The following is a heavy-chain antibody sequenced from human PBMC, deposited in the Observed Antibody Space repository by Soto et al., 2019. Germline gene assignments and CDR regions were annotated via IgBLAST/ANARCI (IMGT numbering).Heavy chain of an antibody. CDR3: ARRWVGVFDI. CDR1: GGSISSYY. CDR2: IYYSGST. J-gene: IGHJ3*02. Sequence: QVQLQESGPGLVTPSETLSLTCTVSGGSISSYYWSLIRQPPGQGLEWIGYIYYSGSTNYNPSLMRRVTRSVDTSKNQFSLKLSSETAADTAGYYCARRWVGVFDIWGQGTMVTVSS. D-gene: IGHD3-10*01. V-gene: IGHV4-59*08.